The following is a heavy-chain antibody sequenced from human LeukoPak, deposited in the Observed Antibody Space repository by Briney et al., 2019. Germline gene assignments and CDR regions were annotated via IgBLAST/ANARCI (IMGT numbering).Heavy chain of an antibody. CDR3: ARVNYFDSGGYYWWFDP. CDR2: INHSGST. D-gene: IGHD3-22*01. V-gene: IGHV4-34*01. Sequence: SETLSLTCAVYVGSFSGYYWSWIRQPPGKGLEWIGEINHSGSTNYNPSLKSRVTTSVDPSKNQVSLKLTSVTAVDTAVYYCARVNYFDSGGYYWWFDPWGQGTLVTVSS. CDR1: VGSFSGYY. J-gene: IGHJ5*02.